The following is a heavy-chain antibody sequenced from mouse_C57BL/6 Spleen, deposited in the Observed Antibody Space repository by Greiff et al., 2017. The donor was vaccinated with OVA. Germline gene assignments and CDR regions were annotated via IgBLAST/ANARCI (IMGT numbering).Heavy chain of an antibody. D-gene: IGHD2-5*01. Sequence: EVMLVESGGDLVKPGGSLKLSCAASGFTFSSYGMSWVRQTPDKRLEWVATISSGGSYTYYPDSVKGRFTISRDNAKNTLYLQMSSLKSEDTAMYYCARDSNYEGGAMDYWGQGTSVTVSS. J-gene: IGHJ4*01. V-gene: IGHV5-6*02. CDR3: ARDSNYEGGAMDY. CDR1: GFTFSSYG. CDR2: ISSGGSYT.